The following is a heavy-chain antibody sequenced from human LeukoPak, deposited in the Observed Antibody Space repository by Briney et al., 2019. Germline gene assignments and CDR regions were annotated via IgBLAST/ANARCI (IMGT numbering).Heavy chain of an antibody. CDR2: FYSGGNT. CDR1: GFTVSTNY. D-gene: IGHD2-21*02. J-gene: IGHJ4*02. Sequence: GGSLRLSCVASGFTVSTNYMSWVRQAPGKGLEWVSVFYSGGNTYYADSVKGRFTISRDTSKNTLYLQMDSLRAEDTAVYYCARGGGAYCGDDCRRTFDYWGQGTLVTVSS. V-gene: IGHV3-53*01. CDR3: ARGGGAYCGDDCRRTFDY.